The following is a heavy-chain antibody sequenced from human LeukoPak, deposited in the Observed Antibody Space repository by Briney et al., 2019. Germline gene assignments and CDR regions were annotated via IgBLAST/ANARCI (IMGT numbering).Heavy chain of an antibody. CDR3: VKGSNSGRPYFFDY. J-gene: IGHJ4*02. Sequence: ASVKVSCKASGYTFTSYYMHWVRQAPGQGLEWREIINPSGGSTSYAQHFQGRVTMTRDTSTSTVYMELSSLRSEDTAVYYCVKGSNSGRPYFFDYWGQGTLVTVSS. CDR1: GYTFTSYY. CDR2: INPSGGST. V-gene: IGHV1-46*01. D-gene: IGHD6-19*01.